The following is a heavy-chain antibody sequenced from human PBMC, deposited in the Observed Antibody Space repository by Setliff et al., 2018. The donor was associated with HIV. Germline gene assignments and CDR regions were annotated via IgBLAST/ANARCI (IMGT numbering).Heavy chain of an antibody. CDR3: ARGSYYYTSGYQVYYYYYYMDV. CDR2: INDSGNT. CDR1: GGPFSGYY. D-gene: IGHD3-22*01. J-gene: IGHJ6*03. V-gene: IGHV4-34*01. Sequence: SETLSLTCAVSGGPFSGYYWSWIRQPPGKGPEWIGEINDSGNTNYNPSLRSRVTISEVTSKIQISRKLTSVTAADTAVYYCARGSYYYTSGYQVYYYYYYMDVWGKGTAVTVSS.